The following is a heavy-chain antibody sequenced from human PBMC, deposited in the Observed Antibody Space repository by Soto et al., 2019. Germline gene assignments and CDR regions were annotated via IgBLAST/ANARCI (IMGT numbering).Heavy chain of an antibody. J-gene: IGHJ5*02. D-gene: IGHD2-2*01. CDR1: GFTFSSYS. Sequence: EVQLVESGGGLVQPGGSLRLSCAASGFTFSSYSMNWVRQAPGQGLEWVSYISSSSSTIYYADSVKGRFTISRDNAKNSMYLQMNSLRDEDTAGYYCARESAALNWVEPLGQGTLVTVSS. CDR3: ARESAALNWVEP. CDR2: ISSSSSTI. V-gene: IGHV3-48*02.